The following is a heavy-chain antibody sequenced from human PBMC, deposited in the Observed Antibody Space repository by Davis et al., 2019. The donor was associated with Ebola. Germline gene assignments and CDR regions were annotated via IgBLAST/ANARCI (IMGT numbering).Heavy chain of an antibody. CDR2: ISYDGSNK. CDR3: ARDRFGLGSGGMDV. Sequence: GESLKISCAASGFTFSSYGMHWVRQAPGKGLEWVAVISYDGSNKYYADSVKGRFTISRDNSKNTLYLQMNSLRAEDTAVYYCARDRFGLGSGGMDVWGQGTTVTVSS. D-gene: IGHD2-15*01. J-gene: IGHJ6*02. CDR1: GFTFSSYG. V-gene: IGHV3-30*19.